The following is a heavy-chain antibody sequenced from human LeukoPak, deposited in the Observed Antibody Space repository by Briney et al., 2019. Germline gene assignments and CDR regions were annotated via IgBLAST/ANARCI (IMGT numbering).Heavy chain of an antibody. Sequence: SETLSLTCSVSGVSGGTINSYSWSWIRQPPGQGLEWLGYIYYNGSTNYSPSLKSRVTMSIDRSQNQFSLKLSSVTAADTAVYYCARVIAHAFDIWGQGTMVTVSS. CDR2: IYYNGST. CDR3: ARVIAHAFDI. J-gene: IGHJ3*02. CDR1: GVSGGTINSYS. V-gene: IGHV4-59*12.